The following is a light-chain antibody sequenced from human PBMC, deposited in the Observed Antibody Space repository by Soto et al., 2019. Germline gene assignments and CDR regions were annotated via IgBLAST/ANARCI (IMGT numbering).Light chain of an antibody. CDR3: SSYTSSSTLYV. J-gene: IGLJ1*01. CDR2: DVS. V-gene: IGLV2-14*01. CDR1: SSDVGNYNY. Sequence: QSALTQPASVSGSPGQSITISCTGTSSDVGNYNYVSWYQQHPGKAPKLMICDVSDRPSGVSNRFSGSKSGNTASLTISGLQAEDEADYYCSSYTSSSTLYVFGTGTKVTVL.